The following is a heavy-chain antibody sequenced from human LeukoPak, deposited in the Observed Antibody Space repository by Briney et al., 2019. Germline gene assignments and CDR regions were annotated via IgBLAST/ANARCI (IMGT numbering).Heavy chain of an antibody. CDR1: GYTFTGYY. D-gene: IGHD3-22*01. V-gene: IGHV1-2*06. J-gene: IGHJ4*02. Sequence: ASVKVSCKASGYTFTGYYMHWVRQAPGQGLEWMGRSNHNSGGTNYAQKFQGRFTMTRDTSISTAYMELSRLRSDDTAVYYCARMEPTDYYDSSGPGYWGQGTLVTVSS. CDR3: ARMEPTDYYDSSGPGY. CDR2: SNHNSGGT.